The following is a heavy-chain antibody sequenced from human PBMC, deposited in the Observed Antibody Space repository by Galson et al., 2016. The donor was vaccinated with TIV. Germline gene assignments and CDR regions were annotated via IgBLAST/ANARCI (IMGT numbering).Heavy chain of an antibody. J-gene: IGHJ4*02. CDR1: GFTFSSYG. D-gene: IGHD2-2*01. V-gene: IGHV3-33*01. CDR2: IWYDGSNK. CDR3: ARVRFCSITNCLNYFDY. Sequence: SLRLSCAASGFTFSSYGMHWVRQAPGKGLEWVAVIWYDGSNKDYADSVKGRFTISRDNSKNTVYLQMNSLRAGDTAVYYCARVRFCSITNCLNYFDYWGQGTLVTVSS.